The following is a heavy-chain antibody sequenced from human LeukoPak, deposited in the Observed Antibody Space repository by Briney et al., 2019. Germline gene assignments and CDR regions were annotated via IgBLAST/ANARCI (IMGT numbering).Heavy chain of an antibody. Sequence: GGSLRLSCAASGFAFSYYGMHWVRQAPGKGLEWVAVILSDGSQEFYADAVKGRITISRDNSKNTLYLQMNSLRAEDTAVYYCARDGHVEMATKYYYYYYYGMDVWGQGTTVTVSS. CDR1: GFAFSYYG. CDR3: ARDGHVEMATKYYYYYYYGMDV. J-gene: IGHJ6*02. D-gene: IGHD5-24*01. V-gene: IGHV3-33*01. CDR2: ILSDGSQE.